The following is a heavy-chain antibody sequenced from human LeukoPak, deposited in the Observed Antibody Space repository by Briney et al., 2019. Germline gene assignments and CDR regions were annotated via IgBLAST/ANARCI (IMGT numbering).Heavy chain of an antibody. V-gene: IGHV1-18*01. CDR3: ARRSYDFWSGYFYYYGMDV. J-gene: IGHJ6*02. Sequence: ASVKVSCKVSGYTFTSYGISWVRQAPGQGLEWMGWISAYNGNTNYAQKLQGRVTMTTDTSTSTAYMELRSLRSDDTAVYYCARRSYDFWSGYFYYYGMDVWGQGTTVTVSS. CDR2: ISAYNGNT. D-gene: IGHD3-3*01. CDR1: GYTFTSYG.